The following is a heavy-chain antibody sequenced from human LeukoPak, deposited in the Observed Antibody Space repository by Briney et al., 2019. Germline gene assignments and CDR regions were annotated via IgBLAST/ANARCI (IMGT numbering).Heavy chain of an antibody. CDR1: GFTFSSYG. CDR3: AKAFLLWFGELIHGMDV. J-gene: IGHJ6*02. V-gene: IGHV3-30*18. Sequence: GGSLRLSCAASGFTFSSYGMRWVRQAPGRGLEWVAVISYDGSNKYYADSVKGRFTISRDNSKNTLYLQMNSLRAEDTAVYYCAKAFLLWFGELIHGMDVWGQGTTVTVSS. CDR2: ISYDGSNK. D-gene: IGHD3-10*01.